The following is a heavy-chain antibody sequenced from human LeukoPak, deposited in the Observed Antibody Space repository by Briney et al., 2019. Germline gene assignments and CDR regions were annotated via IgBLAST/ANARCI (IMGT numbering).Heavy chain of an antibody. CDR1: GFTFSSYE. CDR2: ISISGSTI. D-gene: IGHD5-24*01. Sequence: GGSLRLSCAAPGFTFSSYEMNWGRQAPGKRLGWVSYISISGSTIYYADSVKGRFTISRDNAKNSLYLQMNSLRAEDTAVYYCARGSRDGYNYRRIEYFQHWGQGTLVTVSS. V-gene: IGHV3-48*03. CDR3: ARGSRDGYNYRRIEYFQH. J-gene: IGHJ1*01.